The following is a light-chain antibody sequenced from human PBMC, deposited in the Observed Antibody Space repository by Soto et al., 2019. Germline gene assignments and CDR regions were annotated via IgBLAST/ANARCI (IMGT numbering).Light chain of an antibody. J-gene: IGLJ1*01. CDR2: EVS. CDR3: SSYAGSNNV. Sequence: HSALTQPHSASGSPGQSVTISCTGTSSDVGGYNDVSWYQQHPGKAPKLMIYEVSKRPSGFPDRFSVSKSGNTASLTVSGLHAEDEAYSYCSSYAGSNNVFGTGTKLTVL. V-gene: IGLV2-8*01. CDR1: SSDVGGYND.